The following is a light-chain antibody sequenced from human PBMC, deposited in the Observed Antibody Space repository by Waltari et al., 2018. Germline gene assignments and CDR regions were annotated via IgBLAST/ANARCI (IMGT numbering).Light chain of an antibody. CDR1: SSDVGGYNY. J-gene: IGLJ1*01. Sequence: QSALTQPASVSGSPGQSITISCTGTSSDVGGYNYVSWYQQHPGKAPKLMIYEFSNRPSGVSNRFSGSKSGNTASLTISGLQAEDEADYYCSSYTSSSPLFGTGTKVTVL. CDR2: EFS. CDR3: SSYTSSSPL. V-gene: IGLV2-14*01.